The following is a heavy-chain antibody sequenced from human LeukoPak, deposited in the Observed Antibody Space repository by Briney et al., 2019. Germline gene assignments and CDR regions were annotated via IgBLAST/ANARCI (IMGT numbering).Heavy chain of an antibody. CDR1: GFSLSTSGVG. CDR3: AHSGHSNGDYGLIFYY. V-gene: IGHV2-5*02. CDR2: IYWDDDK. J-gene: IGHJ4*02. Sequence: SGPTLVKPTQALTLTCTFSGFSLSTSGVGVGWIRQPPGKALEWLALIYWDDDKRYSPSLKSRLTITKDTSKNQVVLTMTNMDPVDTATYYCAHSGHSNGDYGLIFYYWGQGTLVTVSS. D-gene: IGHD4-17*01.